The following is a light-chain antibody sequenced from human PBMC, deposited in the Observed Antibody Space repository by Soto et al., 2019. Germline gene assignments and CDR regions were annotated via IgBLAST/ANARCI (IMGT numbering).Light chain of an antibody. J-gene: IGKJ5*01. CDR3: QQRSNPIT. CDR1: QSVSSY. Sequence: IVVTQSPSTLSLSPGERATLSFRASQSVSSYLAWYQQKPGQAPRLLIYDASNRATGIPARFSGSGSGTDFTLTISSLEPEDFAVYYCQQRSNPITFGQGTRLEIK. CDR2: DAS. V-gene: IGKV3-11*01.